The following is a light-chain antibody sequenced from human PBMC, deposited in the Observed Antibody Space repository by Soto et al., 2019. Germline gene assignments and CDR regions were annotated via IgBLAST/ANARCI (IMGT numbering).Light chain of an antibody. CDR2: GVS. Sequence: EIVLTQSPGTLSLSPGERATLSCRASQSVTSNYLAWYQQKPGQAPRLFIYGVSSRATGIPDRFSGSGSGTDFTLTISRLEPEDFAVYYCQQYGSSRTFGQGTKVEIK. CDR3: QQYGSSRT. J-gene: IGKJ1*01. CDR1: QSVTSNY. V-gene: IGKV3-20*01.